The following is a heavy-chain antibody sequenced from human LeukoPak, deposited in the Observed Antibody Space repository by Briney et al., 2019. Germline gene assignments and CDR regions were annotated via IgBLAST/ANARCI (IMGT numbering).Heavy chain of an antibody. CDR2: IKQDGSEK. D-gene: IGHD3-22*01. CDR3: AREYYSDSSGSDY. V-gene: IGHV3-7*05. J-gene: IGHJ4*02. Sequence: GGSLRLSCAASGFTFSYYWMGWVRQAPGKGLEWVANIKQDGSEKYSVDSVEGRFTISRDNAKNSLYLQMNSLRAEDTAVYYCAREYYSDSSGSDYWGQGTLVTVSS. CDR1: GFTFSYYW.